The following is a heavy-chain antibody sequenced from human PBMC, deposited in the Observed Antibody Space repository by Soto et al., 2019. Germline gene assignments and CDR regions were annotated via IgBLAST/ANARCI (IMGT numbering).Heavy chain of an antibody. Sequence: TGESLKIYCKGSGYSFTSYWISWVRQMPGKGLEWMGRIDPSDSYTNYSPSFQGHVTISADKSISTAYLQWSSLKASDTAMYYCARHNSYYYDSSGYRSELLMDAWGQGTTVTVSS. D-gene: IGHD3-22*01. V-gene: IGHV5-10-1*01. J-gene: IGHJ6*02. CDR2: IDPSDSYT. CDR1: GYSFTSYW. CDR3: ARHNSYYYDSSGYRSELLMDA.